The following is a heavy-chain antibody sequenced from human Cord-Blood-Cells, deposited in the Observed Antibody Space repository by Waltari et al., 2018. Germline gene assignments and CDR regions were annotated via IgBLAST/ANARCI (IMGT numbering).Heavy chain of an antibody. CDR3: ARGQVYNGNDRTFSPVDY. CDR1: GYTFTSYG. J-gene: IGHJ4*02. V-gene: IGHV1-18*01. D-gene: IGHD1-1*01. Sequence: QVQLVQSGAEVKKPGASVKVSCKASGYTFTSYGISWVRQAPGQGLEWMGWISAYNGNTNYAQKRQGGVTMTAHAPTSPAYMERRSLRSDDTAVYYCARGQVYNGNDRTFSPVDYWGQGTLVTVSS. CDR2: ISAYNGNT.